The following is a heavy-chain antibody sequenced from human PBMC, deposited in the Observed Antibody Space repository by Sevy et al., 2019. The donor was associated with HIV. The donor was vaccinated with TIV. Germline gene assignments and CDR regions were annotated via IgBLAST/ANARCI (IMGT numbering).Heavy chain of an antibody. CDR2: FDPEDGET. V-gene: IGHV1-24*01. J-gene: IGHJ4*02. Sequence: ASVKVSCKVSGYTLTELSMHWVRQAPGKGLEWMGGFDPEDGETIYAQKFQGRVTMTEDTSTDTAYMELSSLRSEDTAVHYCATRYYYGSGSYSFDYWGQGTLVTVSS. D-gene: IGHD3-10*01. CDR3: ATRYYYGSGSYSFDY. CDR1: GYTLTELS.